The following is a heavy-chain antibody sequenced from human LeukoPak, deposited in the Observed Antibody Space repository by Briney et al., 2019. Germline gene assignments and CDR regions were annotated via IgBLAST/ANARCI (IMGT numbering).Heavy chain of an antibody. Sequence: GGSLRLSCVASGFSFKTYEMNWVRQAPGKGLEWISYISVGGSDEDYADSVKGRFSISRDNAKNSLFLQMNSLRVEDTAVYYCARDVGFNNGWPAWGQGTLVTVSS. V-gene: IGHV3-48*03. CDR1: GFSFKTYE. CDR2: ISVGGSDE. CDR3: ARDVGFNNGWPA. J-gene: IGHJ5*02. D-gene: IGHD6-19*01.